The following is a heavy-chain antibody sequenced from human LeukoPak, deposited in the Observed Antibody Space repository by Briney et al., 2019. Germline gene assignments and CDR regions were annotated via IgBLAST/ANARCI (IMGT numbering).Heavy chain of an antibody. CDR1: GFTFSSYE. CDR3: AREAGYSSGWYTNEMYNWFDP. J-gene: IGHJ5*02. CDR2: ISSSGSTI. Sequence: GESLKISCAASGFTFSSYEMNWVRQAPGKGLEWVSYISSSGSTIYYADSVKGRFTISRDNAKNSLYLQMNSLRAEDTAVYYCAREAGYSSGWYTNEMYNWFDPWGQGTLVTVSS. D-gene: IGHD6-19*01. V-gene: IGHV3-48*03.